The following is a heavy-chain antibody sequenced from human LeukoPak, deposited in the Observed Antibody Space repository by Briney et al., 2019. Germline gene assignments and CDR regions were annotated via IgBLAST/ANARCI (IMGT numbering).Heavy chain of an antibody. J-gene: IGHJ3*02. V-gene: IGHV4-59*01. CDR3: ATTTSGGDAFDI. Sequence: SETLSLTCTVSGGSITHYYWTWIRQPPGKTLEWIGYSYYSGSTKYNPSLKSRVTISVDTSNNQFSLNLRSVTAADTAVYYCATTTSGGDAFDIWGQGTLVTVSS. CDR1: GGSITHYY. D-gene: IGHD1-26*01. CDR2: SYYSGST.